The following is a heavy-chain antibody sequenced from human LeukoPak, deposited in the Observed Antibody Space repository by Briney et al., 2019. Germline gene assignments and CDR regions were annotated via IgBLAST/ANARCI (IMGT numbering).Heavy chain of an antibody. J-gene: IGHJ4*02. Sequence: VASVKVSCKASGYTFTDYYMHWVRQAPGHGLEWMGWINPNSGGTNYAQKFQGRVTMTRDTSISTAYMELSRLRYDDTAVYYCARDRNYYDSSGYLVVWGQGTLVTVSS. D-gene: IGHD3-22*01. CDR3: ARDRNYYDSSGYLVV. CDR1: GYTFTDYY. CDR2: INPNSGGT. V-gene: IGHV1-2*02.